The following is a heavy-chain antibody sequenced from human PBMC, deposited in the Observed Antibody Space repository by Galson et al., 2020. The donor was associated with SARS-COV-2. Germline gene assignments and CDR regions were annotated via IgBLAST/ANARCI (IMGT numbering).Heavy chain of an antibody. CDR1: GFTFGHAY. CDR3: ATASLRVSEWLLSAEYFHH. Sequence: GGSLRLSCAASGFTFGHAYMNWVRQAPGKGLEWVGRVKTQIDGGTRNYASPVKGRFTISRDDSKNTLYLQMNSLKTEDTAVYYCATASLRVSEWLLSAEYFHHWGQGTLVTVSS. J-gene: IGHJ1*01. D-gene: IGHD3-3*01. V-gene: IGHV3-15*07. CDR2: VKTQIDGGTR.